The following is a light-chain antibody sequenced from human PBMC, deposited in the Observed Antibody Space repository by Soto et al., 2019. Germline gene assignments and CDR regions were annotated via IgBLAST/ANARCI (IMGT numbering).Light chain of an antibody. CDR1: SSDIGVYDF. Sequence: QSALTQPPSASGSPGQSVTISCTGTSSDIGVYDFVSWYQQHPGKAPKVIIYQVNKRPSGVPDRFSGSKSGNTASLTVSGLRPEDEADYFCSSFAGSYSPYVFGPGTKLTVL. J-gene: IGLJ1*01. CDR3: SSFAGSYSPYV. V-gene: IGLV2-8*01. CDR2: QVN.